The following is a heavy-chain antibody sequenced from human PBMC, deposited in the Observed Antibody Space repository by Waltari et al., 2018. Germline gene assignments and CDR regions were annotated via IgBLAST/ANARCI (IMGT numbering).Heavy chain of an antibody. D-gene: IGHD1-7*01. J-gene: IGHJ5*02. CDR1: GGTFSSYA. CDR3: ASHRYNWNYSWFDP. Sequence: QVQLVQSGAEGKKPGSSVKVSCTASGGTFSSYAISWVRQAPGQGLEWMGGIIPIFGTANYAQKFQGRVTITADESTSTAYMELSSLRSEDTAVYYCASHRYNWNYSWFDPWGQGTLVTVSS. CDR2: IIPIFGTA. V-gene: IGHV1-69*01.